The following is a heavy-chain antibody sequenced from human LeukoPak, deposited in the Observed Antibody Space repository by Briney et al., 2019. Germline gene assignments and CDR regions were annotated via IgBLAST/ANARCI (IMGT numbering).Heavy chain of an antibody. V-gene: IGHV1-46*01. CDR1: GYTFTSYY. Sequence: ASVKVSCKASGYTFTSYYMHWVRQAPGQGLEGMGIINPSGGSTSYAQKFQGRVTMTRDMSTSTVYMELSSLRSEDTAVYYCAGGCSSTSCYAPLDYWGQGTLVTVSS. CDR2: INPSGGST. CDR3: AGGCSSTSCYAPLDY. D-gene: IGHD2-2*01. J-gene: IGHJ4*02.